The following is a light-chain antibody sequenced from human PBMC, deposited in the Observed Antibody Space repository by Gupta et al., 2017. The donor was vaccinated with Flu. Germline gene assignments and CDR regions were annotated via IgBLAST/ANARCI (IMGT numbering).Light chain of an antibody. Sequence: ELVMTQSPATLSVSPGGRATLSCWASQNIDNHLAWYQLKPGQAPRLVIYGASTRATDIPARCGGGGAETEFTLTISSLQSEDFAVYYCQQDRDWPYTFGQGTKLDIK. V-gene: IGKV3-15*01. J-gene: IGKJ2*01. CDR3: QQDRDWPYT. CDR2: GAS. CDR1: QNIDNH.